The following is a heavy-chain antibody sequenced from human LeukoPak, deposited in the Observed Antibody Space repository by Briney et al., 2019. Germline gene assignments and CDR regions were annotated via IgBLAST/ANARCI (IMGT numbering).Heavy chain of an antibody. CDR2: IYTSGST. D-gene: IGHD1-7*01. CDR1: GVSINTYH. Sequence: SETLSLTCTVSGVSINTYHWGWVRQPPGQGLEWIGYIYTSGSTNYNPSLKSRVTISVDTSKNQFSLKLYSVTAADTAVYYCARGKLPHDYWGQGTLVTVSS. V-gene: IGHV4-59*01. CDR3: ARGKLPHDY. J-gene: IGHJ4*02.